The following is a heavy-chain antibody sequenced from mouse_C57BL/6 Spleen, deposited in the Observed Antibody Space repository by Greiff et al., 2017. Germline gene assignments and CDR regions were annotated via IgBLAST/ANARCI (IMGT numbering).Heavy chain of an antibody. CDR3: ARDYYGSSPWYFDV. D-gene: IGHD1-1*01. CDR2: INPSNGGT. J-gene: IGHJ1*03. V-gene: IGHV1-53*01. CDR1: GYTFTSYW. Sequence: QVQLQQPGTELVKPGASVKLSCKASGYTFTSYWMHWVKQRPGQGLEWLGNINPSNGGTNYNEKLKSKATLTVDKSSSTAYMQLSSLTSEDSAVYYCARDYYGSSPWYFDVWGTGTTVTVSS.